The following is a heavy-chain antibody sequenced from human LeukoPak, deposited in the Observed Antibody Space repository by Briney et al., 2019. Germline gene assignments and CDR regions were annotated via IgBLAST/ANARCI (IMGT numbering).Heavy chain of an antibody. D-gene: IGHD1-20*01. CDR1: RFTCSSYG. V-gene: IGHV3-33*06. CDR2: IWYDGSNK. J-gene: IGHJ4*02. CDR3: AKDRAYNWNYLDY. Sequence: SLTRYCSASRFTCSSYGRHWVRQAPGNGLKWVAGIWYDGSNKYNADSEKGRFTISRDNSKNTLYLRMNSLRVEDTAVYYCAKDRAYNWNYLDYWGQGTLVTVSS.